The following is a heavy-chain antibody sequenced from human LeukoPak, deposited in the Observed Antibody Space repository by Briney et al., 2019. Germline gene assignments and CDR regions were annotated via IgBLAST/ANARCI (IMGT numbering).Heavy chain of an antibody. CDR3: AILCTAWTRTIWGWFDP. D-gene: IGHD3-16*01. J-gene: IGHJ5*02. CDR1: GYSFPSYW. V-gene: IGHV5-51*01. CDR2: IYPDDSTT. Sequence: GESLKISCKGSGYSFPSYWIGWVRQKPGKGLEWLGIIYPDDSTTRYSPFFQGQVTISADKYINTAYLQWSSLKASDTATYYCAILCTAWTRTIWGWFDPWGQGTLVSVSS.